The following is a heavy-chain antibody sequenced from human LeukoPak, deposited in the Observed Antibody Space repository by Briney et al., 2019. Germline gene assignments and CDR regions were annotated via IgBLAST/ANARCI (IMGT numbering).Heavy chain of an antibody. CDR2: ISYDGSNK. Sequence: GRSLRLSCAASGFTFSGYGMHWVRQAPGKGLEWVAVISYDGSNKYYADSVKGRFTISRDNSKNTLYLQMNSLRAEDTAVYYCAKGYSGSSPDYWGQGTLVTVSS. J-gene: IGHJ4*02. CDR3: AKGYSGSSPDY. V-gene: IGHV3-30*18. D-gene: IGHD1-26*01. CDR1: GFTFSGYG.